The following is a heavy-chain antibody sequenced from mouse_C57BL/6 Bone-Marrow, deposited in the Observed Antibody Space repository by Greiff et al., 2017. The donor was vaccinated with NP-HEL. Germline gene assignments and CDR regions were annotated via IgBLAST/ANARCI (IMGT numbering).Heavy chain of an antibody. V-gene: IGHV10-1*01. CDR2: IRSKSNNHAT. CDR3: VRHGQLRLLFAY. CDR1: GFSFNTYA. Sequence: EVMLVESGGGLVQPKGSLKLSCAASGFSFNTYAMNWVRQAPGKGLEWVARIRSKSNNHATYYADSVKDRFTISRDDSESMLYLQMNNLKTEDTAMYYCVRHGQLRLLFAYWGQGTLVTVSA. J-gene: IGHJ3*01. D-gene: IGHD3-2*02.